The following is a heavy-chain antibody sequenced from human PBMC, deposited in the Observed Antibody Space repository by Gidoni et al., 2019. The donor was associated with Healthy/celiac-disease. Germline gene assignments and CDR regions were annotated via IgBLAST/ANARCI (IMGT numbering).Heavy chain of an antibody. V-gene: IGHV2-5*01. CDR2: IYWNDDK. J-gene: IGHJ4*02. D-gene: IGHD3-9*01. CDR1: AFSLSTSGGG. Sequence: QITLKASGPTLVKPTQTLTLTCTFSAFSLSTSGGGVGWIRQPPGKALEWLALIYWNDDKRYSPSLKSRLTITKDTSKNQVVLTMTNMDPVDTATYYCAHREDWATFDYWGQGTLVTVSS. CDR3: AHREDWATFDY.